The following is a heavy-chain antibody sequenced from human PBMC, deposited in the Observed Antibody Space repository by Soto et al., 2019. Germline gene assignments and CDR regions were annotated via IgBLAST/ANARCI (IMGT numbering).Heavy chain of an antibody. Sequence: GASVKVSCKASGYTFTSYYMHWVRQAPGQRLEWLGIINPSGGSTSYAQKFRGRVTMTRDTSTSTVYMELSSLRSEDTAVYYCARDRGHSSSWDYFDYWGLGTLVTVSS. D-gene: IGHD6-13*01. CDR2: INPSGGST. J-gene: IGHJ4*02. CDR3: ARDRGHSSSWDYFDY. V-gene: IGHV1-46*01. CDR1: GYTFTSYY.